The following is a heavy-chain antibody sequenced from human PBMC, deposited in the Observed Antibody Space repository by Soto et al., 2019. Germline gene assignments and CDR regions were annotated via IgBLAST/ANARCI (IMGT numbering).Heavy chain of an antibody. CDR3: ATMGVLVPATIAYYFYYMDV. V-gene: IGHV1-18*01. D-gene: IGHD2-15*01. J-gene: IGHJ6*03. Sequence: QVQLVQSGADVKKPGASVKVSCKASGYTFTNYGISWVRQDPGQGLEWMGWINAYDGDTNYAQKFQGRVTMTTDTSTSTAFMEVRSLRSDDTAVYYCATMGVLVPATIAYYFYYMDVWGKGTTVTVSS. CDR1: GYTFTNYG. CDR2: INAYDGDT.